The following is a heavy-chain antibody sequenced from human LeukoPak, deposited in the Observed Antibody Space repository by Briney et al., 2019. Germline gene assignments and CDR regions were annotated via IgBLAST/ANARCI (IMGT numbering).Heavy chain of an antibody. J-gene: IGHJ4*02. CDR1: GFTFSSYA. CDR2: ISGSGGST. CDR3: AKDHKSSPREYYFDY. V-gene: IGHV3-23*01. Sequence: GGSLRLSCAASGFTFSSYAMSWVRQAPGKGLEWVSAISGSGGSTYYADSVKGRFTISRDNSKNTLYLQMNSLRAEDTAVYYCAKDHKSSPREYYFDYWGQGTLVTVSS. D-gene: IGHD6-13*01.